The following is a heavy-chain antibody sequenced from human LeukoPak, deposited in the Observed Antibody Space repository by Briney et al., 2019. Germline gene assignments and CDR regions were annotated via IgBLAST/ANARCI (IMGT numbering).Heavy chain of an antibody. CDR3: ARGSATATIQLDN. CDR1: GFTVSSSY. Sequence: GSLRLSCTASGFTVSSSYMSWVRQAPGKGLEWVSLIYAIGTTYYADSVKGRFSISRDNSKNTVYLQMSRLRAEDTAVYYCARGSATATIQLDNWGQGTLVTVSS. J-gene: IGHJ4*02. CDR2: IYAIGTT. D-gene: IGHD5-24*01. V-gene: IGHV3-66*01.